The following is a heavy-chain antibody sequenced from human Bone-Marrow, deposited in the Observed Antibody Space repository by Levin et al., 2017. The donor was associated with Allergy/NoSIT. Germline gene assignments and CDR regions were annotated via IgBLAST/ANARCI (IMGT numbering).Heavy chain of an antibody. Sequence: SQTLSLTCTVSGGSVTSGNYYWSWIRQPPGKGLEWIGYVYYTGTSSYNPSLKNRATISEDTSKNQFSLRLTSMNTADTAVYYCARGQPYSGSSTWSQGTLVTVSS. V-gene: IGHV4-61*01. CDR3: ARGQPYSGSST. CDR2: VYYTGTS. D-gene: IGHD1-26*01. CDR1: GGSVTSGNYY. J-gene: IGHJ5*02.